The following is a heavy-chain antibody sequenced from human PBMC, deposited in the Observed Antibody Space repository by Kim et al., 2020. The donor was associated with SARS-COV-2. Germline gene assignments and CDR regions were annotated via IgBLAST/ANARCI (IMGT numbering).Heavy chain of an antibody. CDR1: GFTFSNAW. CDR2: IKSKTDGGTT. Sequence: GGSLRLSCAASGFTFSNAWMSWVRQAPGKGLEWVGRIKSKTDGGTTDYAAPVKGRFTISRDDSKNTLYLQMNSLKTEDTAVYYCTTVGYSSSWYDAFDIWGQGTMVTVSS. CDR3: TTVGYSSSWYDAFDI. V-gene: IGHV3-15*01. J-gene: IGHJ3*02. D-gene: IGHD6-13*01.